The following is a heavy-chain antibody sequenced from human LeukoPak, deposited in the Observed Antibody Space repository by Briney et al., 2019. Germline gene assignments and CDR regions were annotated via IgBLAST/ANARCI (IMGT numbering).Heavy chain of an antibody. J-gene: IGHJ4*02. CDR1: GGTFSSYA. D-gene: IGHD6-6*01. Sequence: SVKVSCKASGGTFSSYAISWVRQAPGQGLEWMGRIIPILGIANYAQKFQGRVTITADKSTSTAYMELSSLRSEDTAVYYCARVNKYSSSPSDYWGQRTLVTVSS. V-gene: IGHV1-69*04. CDR2: IIPILGIA. CDR3: ARVNKYSSSPSDY.